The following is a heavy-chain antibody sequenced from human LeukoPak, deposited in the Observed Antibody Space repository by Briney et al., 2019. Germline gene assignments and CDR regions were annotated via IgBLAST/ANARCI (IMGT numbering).Heavy chain of an antibody. CDR3: ARDLLYYYDSSGYYDPRGY. Sequence: GGSLRLSCAASGLTVSSNYMSWVRQAPGKGLEWVSVIYSGGSTYYADSVKGRFTISRDNSKNTLYLQMNSLRAEDTAAYYCARDLLYYYDSSGYYDPRGYWGQGTLVTVSS. J-gene: IGHJ4*02. CDR1: GLTVSSNY. V-gene: IGHV3-66*01. D-gene: IGHD3-22*01. CDR2: IYSGGST.